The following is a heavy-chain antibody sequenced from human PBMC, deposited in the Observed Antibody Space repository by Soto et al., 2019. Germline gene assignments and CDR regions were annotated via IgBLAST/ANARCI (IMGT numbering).Heavy chain of an antibody. CDR1: GYSFTSYW. V-gene: IGHV5-10-1*01. D-gene: IGHD3-10*01. CDR2: IDPSDFDS. CDR3: ARSFGASDYFDS. J-gene: IGHJ4*02. Sequence: GESLKISCQGSGYSFTSYWISWVRQMPGKGLEWMGRIDPSDFDSDYSPSFQGRVTISIDRSISTAYLQWSSLKASDTAMYYCARSFGASDYFDSWGQGTLVTVSS.